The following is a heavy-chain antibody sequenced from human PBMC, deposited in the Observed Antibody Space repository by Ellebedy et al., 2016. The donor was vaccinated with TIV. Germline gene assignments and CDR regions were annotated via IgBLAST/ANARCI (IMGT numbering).Heavy chain of an antibody. CDR3: ARDEAAGYGDYSNLDY. V-gene: IGHV3-33*08. CDR1: GFTFSSYG. Sequence: GESLKISCAASGFTFSSYGMHWVRQAPGKGLEWVAVIWYDGSEKYYADSVKGRFTIARDNFNNTLYLQMNSLRVEDTALYLCARDEAAGYGDYSNLDYWGQGTLVTVSS. CDR2: IWYDGSEK. D-gene: IGHD4-11*01. J-gene: IGHJ4*02.